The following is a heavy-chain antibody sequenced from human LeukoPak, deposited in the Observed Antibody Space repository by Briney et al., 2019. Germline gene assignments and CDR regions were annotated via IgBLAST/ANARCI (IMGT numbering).Heavy chain of an antibody. V-gene: IGHV4-59*01. D-gene: IGHD1-26*01. J-gene: IGHJ6*03. Sequence: SETLSLTCTVSGGSISSYYWSWIRQPPGKGLEWIGSIYYSGSTYYNPSLKSRVTISVDTSKNQFSLKLSSVTAADTAVYYCAMGGATTTAYYYYYMDVWGKGTTVTVSS. CDR3: AMGGATTTAYYYYYMDV. CDR2: IYYSGST. CDR1: GGSISSYY.